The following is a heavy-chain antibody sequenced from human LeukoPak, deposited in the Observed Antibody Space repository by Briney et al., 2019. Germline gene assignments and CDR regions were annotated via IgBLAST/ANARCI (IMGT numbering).Heavy chain of an antibody. CDR1: GFTFSRYG. CDR3: AKEGRAVVTYFDY. V-gene: IGHV3-30*18. J-gene: IGHJ4*02. D-gene: IGHD3-22*01. Sequence: PGRSLRLSCEASGFTFSRYGIHWVRQAPGKGLDWVALISYDGSNTYYADSVKGRFTISRDNSKNTLYLQMNSLRTEDTAVYYCAKEGRAVVTYFDYWGQGTLVTVSS. CDR2: ISYDGSNT.